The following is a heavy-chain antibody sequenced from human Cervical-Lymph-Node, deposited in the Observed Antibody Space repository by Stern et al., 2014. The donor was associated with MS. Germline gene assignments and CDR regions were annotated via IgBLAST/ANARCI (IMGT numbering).Heavy chain of an antibody. CDR2: IYYSGST. Sequence: QLQLQESGPGLVKPSQTLSLTCTVSGGSISSGGYYWSWIRQHPGKGLEGSGYIYYSGSTYYNPSLKSRVTISGDTSKNQFSLKLSSVTAADTAVYYCARNRGYSGYSTESDAFDIWGQGTMVTVSS. CDR1: GGSISSGGYY. J-gene: IGHJ3*02. V-gene: IGHV4-31*03. D-gene: IGHD5-12*01. CDR3: ARNRGYSGYSTESDAFDI.